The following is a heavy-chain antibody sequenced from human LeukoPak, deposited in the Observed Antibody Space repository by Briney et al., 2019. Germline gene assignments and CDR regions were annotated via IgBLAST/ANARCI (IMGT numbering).Heavy chain of an antibody. J-gene: IGHJ4*02. D-gene: IGHD2-15*01. CDR1: GFTFSSYE. CDR3: ARDSGCSGGSCYPYYDY. V-gene: IGHV3-48*03. Sequence: GGSLRLSCAASGFTFSSYEMNWVRQAPGKGLEWVSYISSSGSTIYHADSVKGRFTISRDNAKNSLYLQMNSLRAEDTAIYYCARDSGCSGGSCYPYYDYWGQGTLVTVSS. CDR2: ISSSGSTI.